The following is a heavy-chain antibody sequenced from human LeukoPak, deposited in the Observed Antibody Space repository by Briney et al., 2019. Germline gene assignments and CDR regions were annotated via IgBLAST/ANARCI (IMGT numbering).Heavy chain of an antibody. V-gene: IGHV3-48*04. CDR1: GFSFSSYG. CDR3: ARDSETSDYYDSSGCFDY. Sequence: GGSLRLSCAASGFSFSSYGINWVRQAPGKGLEWVSYISSSSTIYYADSVKGRFTISRDNAKNSLYLQMNSLRAEDTAVYYCARDSETSDYYDSSGCFDYWGQGTLVTVSS. J-gene: IGHJ4*02. D-gene: IGHD3-22*01. CDR2: ISSSSTI.